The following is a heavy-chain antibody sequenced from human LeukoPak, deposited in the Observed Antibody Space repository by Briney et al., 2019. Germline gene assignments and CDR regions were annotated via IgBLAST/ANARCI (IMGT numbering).Heavy chain of an antibody. CDR3: SRGRASAFEV. D-gene: IGHD6-25*01. CDR2: TYYTSKWNT. Sequence: SETLSLTCAISGDSVSTSSVAWNWVRQSPSRGLEWLGRTYYTSKWNTDYAVSVKSRIVVNPDTSKNQFSLQLNSVTSEDTAVYNCSRGRASAFEVWGQRTMVNVSS. J-gene: IGHJ3*01. CDR1: GDSVSTSSVA. V-gene: IGHV6-1*01.